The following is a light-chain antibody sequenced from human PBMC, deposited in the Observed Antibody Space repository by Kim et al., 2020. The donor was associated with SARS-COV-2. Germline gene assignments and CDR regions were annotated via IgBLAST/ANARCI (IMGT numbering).Light chain of an antibody. V-gene: IGKV3-11*01. CDR2: DTS. CDR1: QGVSSY. Sequence: LSPGERATLSCRASQGVSSYLAWYQQKPGQAPRLLIYDTSSRATGIPARFSGSGSGTDFTLTISSLEPEDFAVYYCQQRSNWPLTFGGGTKVEIK. CDR3: QQRSNWPLT. J-gene: IGKJ4*01.